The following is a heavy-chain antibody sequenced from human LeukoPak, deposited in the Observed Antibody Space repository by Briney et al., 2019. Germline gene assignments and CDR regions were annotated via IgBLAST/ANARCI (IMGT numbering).Heavy chain of an antibody. Sequence: SETLSLTCTVSGGSISNSYWSWIRQPAGKGLEWIGRIYSSGSTNYKPSLKSRVTISVDTSKNQFSLKMKSVTAADTAVYYCARANSNSWYCYYGMDVWGQGTTVTVSS. D-gene: IGHD2-2*01. CDR3: ARANSNSWYCYYGMDV. V-gene: IGHV4-4*07. CDR2: IYSSGST. CDR1: GGSISNSY. J-gene: IGHJ6*02.